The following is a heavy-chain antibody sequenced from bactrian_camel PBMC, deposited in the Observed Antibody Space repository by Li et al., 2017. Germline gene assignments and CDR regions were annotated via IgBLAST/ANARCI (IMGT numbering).Heavy chain of an antibody. Sequence: HVQLVESGGGSAQAGGSLRLSCAASGDIGGGYCMAWFREAEGKDREAVAIFDRDGVTNYADSVQGRFTISRDAAKNTVHLQMNRLKPEDTAVYYCATEGLSWQSFGYWGQGTQVTVS. J-gene: IGHJ6*01. CDR2: FDRDGVT. CDR1: GDIGGGYC. D-gene: IGHD6*01. CDR3: ATEGLSWQSFGY. V-gene: IGHV3-3*01.